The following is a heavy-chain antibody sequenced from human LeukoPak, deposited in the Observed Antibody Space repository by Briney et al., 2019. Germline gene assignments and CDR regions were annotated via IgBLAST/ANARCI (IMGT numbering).Heavy chain of an antibody. Sequence: ASVKVSCKASGYTFTSCDINWVRQATGQGLEWLGWMNPNSGNTGYAQKFQGRVTITRNTSISTAYLELSSLRSEDTAVYYCARADQWDGYKYYFDYWGQGTLVTVSS. J-gene: IGHJ4*02. CDR2: MNPNSGNT. CDR3: ARADQWDGYKYYFDY. V-gene: IGHV1-8*03. CDR1: GYTFTSCD. D-gene: IGHD5-24*01.